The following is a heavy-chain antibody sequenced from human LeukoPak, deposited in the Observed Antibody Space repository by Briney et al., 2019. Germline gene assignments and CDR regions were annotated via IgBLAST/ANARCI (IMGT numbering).Heavy chain of an antibody. CDR2: IYYTGGT. CDR3: ARRGGSGRSFDY. Sequence: PSETLSLTCTVSGGSVSSGTYYWSWIRQPPGKGLEWIGYIYYTGGTNYNPSLKSRLTISVDTSKNQSSLKLSSVTAADTAVYYCARRGGSGRSFDYWGQGTLVTVSS. V-gene: IGHV4-61*01. J-gene: IGHJ4*02. CDR1: GGSVSSGTYY. D-gene: IGHD3-10*01.